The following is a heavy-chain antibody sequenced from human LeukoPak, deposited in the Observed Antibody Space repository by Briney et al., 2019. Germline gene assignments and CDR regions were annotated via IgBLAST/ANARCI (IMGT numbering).Heavy chain of an antibody. Sequence: PGGSLRLSCAASGFIFSSYTMTWVRQAPGRGLEWVSGISGSGGSAGSTYHTDSVKGRFTTSRDNSKNTLYLQMNSLRAEDTAVYYCAKGVGSSWYYYYYMDVWGKGTTVTVSS. V-gene: IGHV3-23*01. CDR1: GFIFSSYT. J-gene: IGHJ6*03. CDR2: ISGSGGSAGST. CDR3: AKGVGSSWYYYYYMDV. D-gene: IGHD6-13*01.